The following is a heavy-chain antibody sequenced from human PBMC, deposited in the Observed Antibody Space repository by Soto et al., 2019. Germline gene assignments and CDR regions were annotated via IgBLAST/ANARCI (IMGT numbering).Heavy chain of an antibody. CDR2: IYYSGST. J-gene: IGHJ3*01. V-gene: IGHV4-59*01. D-gene: IGHD3-10*01. CDR1: GGSISSYY. Sequence: SETLSLTCTVSGGSISSYYWSWIRQPPGKGLEWIGYIYYSGSTNYNPSLKSRVTISVDTSKNQFSLKLSSVTAADTAVYYCARVWGGAFYFRGKGTLVTVSS. CDR3: ARVWGGAFYF.